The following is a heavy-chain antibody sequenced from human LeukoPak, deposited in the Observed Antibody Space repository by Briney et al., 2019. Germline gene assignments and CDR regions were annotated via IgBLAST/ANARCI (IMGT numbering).Heavy chain of an antibody. J-gene: IGHJ4*02. CDR3: AKDIHTYYYDSSGSDY. D-gene: IGHD3-22*01. CDR1: GFTFSSYG. CDR2: MRYDGSNK. V-gene: IGHV3-30*02. Sequence: GGSLRLSCAASGFTFSSYGMHWVRQAPGKGLGWVAFMRYDGSNKYYADSVKGRFTISRDNSKNTLYLQMNSLRAEDTAVYYCAKDIHTYYYDSSGSDYWGQGTLVTVSS.